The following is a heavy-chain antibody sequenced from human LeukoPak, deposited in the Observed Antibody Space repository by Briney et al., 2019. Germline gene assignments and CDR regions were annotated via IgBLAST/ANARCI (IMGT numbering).Heavy chain of an antibody. V-gene: IGHV3-21*01. CDR2: IIIRVAYI. J-gene: IGHJ6*03. Sequence: GSLRLSCAASGFTFSSYSMNWVRQAPGKGLEWVSSIIIRVAYIYYAESVKGRFTISRDNAKNSLYLQMNSLRAEDTAVYYCASALGDDSSGYYYYYNYMDVWGKGTTVTVSS. CDR1: GFTFSSYS. D-gene: IGHD3-22*01. CDR3: ASALGDDSSGYYYYYNYMDV.